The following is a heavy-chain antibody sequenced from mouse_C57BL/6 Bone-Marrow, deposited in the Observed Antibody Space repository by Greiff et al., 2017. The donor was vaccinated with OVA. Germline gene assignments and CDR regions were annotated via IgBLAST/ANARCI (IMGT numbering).Heavy chain of an antibody. CDR1: GYAFSSYW. CDR2: IYPGDGDT. D-gene: IGHD4-1*01. V-gene: IGHV1-80*01. CDR3: ARGGANWDRDYFDY. Sequence: QVQLKQSGAELVKPGASVKISCKASGYAFSSYWMNWVKQRPGKGLEWIGQIYPGDGDTNYNGKFKGKATLTADKSSSTAYMQLSSLTSEDSAVYFCARGGANWDRDYFDYWGQGTTLTVSS. J-gene: IGHJ2*01.